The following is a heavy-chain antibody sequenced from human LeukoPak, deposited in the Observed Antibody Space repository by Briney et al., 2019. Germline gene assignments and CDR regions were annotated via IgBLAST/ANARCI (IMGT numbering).Heavy chain of an antibody. CDR2: IYYSGST. J-gene: IGHJ4*02. D-gene: IGHD3-22*01. Sequence: PSETLSLTCTVFGGSISSYYWSWIRQPPGKGLEWIGFIYYSGSTNYNPSLKSRVTISVDTSKNQFSLRLNSVTAADTAVYYCARVDSSGYYFVDYWGQGTLVTVSS. CDR1: GGSISSYY. V-gene: IGHV4-59*01. CDR3: ARVDSSGYYFVDY.